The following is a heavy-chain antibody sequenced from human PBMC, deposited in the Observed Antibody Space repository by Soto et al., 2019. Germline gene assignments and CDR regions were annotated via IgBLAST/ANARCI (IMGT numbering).Heavy chain of an antibody. J-gene: IGHJ3*02. CDR3: ASVLRYFDWLSIDAFDI. V-gene: IGHV1-3*01. CDR1: GYTFTSYA. D-gene: IGHD3-9*01. Sequence: ASVKVSCKASGYTFTSYAIHWVRQAPGQRLEWMGWINAGNGNTKYSQKFQGRVTITRDTSASTAYMELSSLRSEDTAVYYCASVLRYFDWLSIDAFDIWGQGTMVTVSS. CDR2: INAGNGNT.